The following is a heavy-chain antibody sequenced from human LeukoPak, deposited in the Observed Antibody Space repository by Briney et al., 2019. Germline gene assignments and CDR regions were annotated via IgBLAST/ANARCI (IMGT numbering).Heavy chain of an antibody. CDR2: IDPNSGGT. CDR3: ARGPGGIVGTTFPFDF. V-gene: IGHV1-2*02. J-gene: IGHJ4*02. CDR1: GYTFTGVY. D-gene: IGHD1-26*01. Sequence: GASVTVSCKASGYTFTGVYMHWVRRAPGQGLEWMGWIDPNSGGTNFAQKFQGRVTMTRDTSISTAYMELSRLISDDSALYYCARGPGGIVGTTFPFDFWGQGTLVTVSS.